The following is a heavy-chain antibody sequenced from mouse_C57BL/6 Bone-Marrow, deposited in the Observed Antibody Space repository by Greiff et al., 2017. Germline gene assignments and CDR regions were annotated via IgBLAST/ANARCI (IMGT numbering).Heavy chain of an antibody. CDR3: TIYYYGSSWFAY. CDR1: GFNIKDDY. Sequence: EVQLQESGAELVRPGASVKLSCTASGFNIKDDYMHWVKQRPEQGLEWIGWIDPENGDTEYASKFQGKATITAYTSSNTAYLQLSSLTSEDTAVYYCTIYYYGSSWFAYWGQGTLVTVSA. D-gene: IGHD1-1*01. CDR2: IDPENGDT. V-gene: IGHV14-4*01. J-gene: IGHJ3*01.